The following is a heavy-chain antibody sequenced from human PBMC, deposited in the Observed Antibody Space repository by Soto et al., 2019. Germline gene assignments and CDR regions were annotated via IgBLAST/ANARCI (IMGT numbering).Heavy chain of an antibody. CDR1: GGSISSSSYY. J-gene: IGHJ6*02. V-gene: IGHV4-39*01. CDR3: GIQQLTNYYYYGMDV. Sequence: QLQLQESGPGLVKPSETLSLTCTVSGGSISSSSYYWGWIRQPPGKGLEWIGSIYYSGSTYYNPSLKSRVTISVDTSKNQFSLKLSSVTAADTAVYYCGIQQLTNYYYYGMDVWGQGTTATVSS. D-gene: IGHD6-13*01. CDR2: IYYSGST.